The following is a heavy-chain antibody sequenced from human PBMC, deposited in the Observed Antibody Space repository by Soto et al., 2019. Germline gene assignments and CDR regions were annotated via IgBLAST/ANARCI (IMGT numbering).Heavy chain of an antibody. CDR3: ARDLGVGWFAP. V-gene: IGHV3-23*01. CDR2: ISNSGGNT. J-gene: IGHJ5*02. D-gene: IGHD2-15*01. Sequence: AGFTYRTVGVIVARQATGKGLEWVSGISNSGGNTYYADSVKGRVTMTTDTSTTTAYMELRSLGSDDTAVYFWARDLGVGWFAPWGQGTLVTVSS. CDR1: GFTYRTVG.